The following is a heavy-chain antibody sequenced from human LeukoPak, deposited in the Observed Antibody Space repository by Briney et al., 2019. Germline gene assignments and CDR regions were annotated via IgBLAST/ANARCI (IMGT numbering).Heavy chain of an antibody. CDR1: GGSISSYY. D-gene: IGHD1-20*01. CDR3: ARARVGITGTTYYYYYYMDV. J-gene: IGHJ6*03. Sequence: SETLSLTCTVSGGSISSYYWSWIRQPPGKGLEWIGYIYYSGSTNYNPSLKSRVTISVDTSKNQFSLKLSSVTAADTAVYYCARARVGITGTTYYYYYYMDVWGKGTTVTVSS. V-gene: IGHV4-59*01. CDR2: IYYSGST.